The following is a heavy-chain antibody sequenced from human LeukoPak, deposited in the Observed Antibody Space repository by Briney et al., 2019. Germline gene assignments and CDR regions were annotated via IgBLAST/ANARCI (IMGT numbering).Heavy chain of an antibody. CDR1: GYTFTGYY. J-gene: IGHJ4*02. D-gene: IGHD4-11*01. CDR2: TNPNSGGT. Sequence: ASVKVSCKASGYTFTGYYMHWVRQAPGQGLEWMGWTNPNSGGTNYAQKFQGRVTMTRDTSISTAYMELSRLRSDDTAVYYCAREEVTTVTTLSRIGYFDYWGQGTLVTVSS. V-gene: IGHV1-2*02. CDR3: AREEVTTVTTLSRIGYFDY.